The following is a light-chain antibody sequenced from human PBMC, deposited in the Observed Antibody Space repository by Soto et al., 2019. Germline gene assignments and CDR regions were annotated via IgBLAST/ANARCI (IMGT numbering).Light chain of an antibody. Sequence: QSVLTQPASVSGSPGQSITISCTGTSRDIGGYKYVSWYQQLPDKVPKLMIYDVSNRPSGVSNRFSGSKSGNTASLTISGLQAEDEADYYCSSYTRGGPHVFGTGTKVTVL. J-gene: IGLJ1*01. CDR3: SSYTRGGPHV. CDR2: DVS. V-gene: IGLV2-14*01. CDR1: SRDIGGYKY.